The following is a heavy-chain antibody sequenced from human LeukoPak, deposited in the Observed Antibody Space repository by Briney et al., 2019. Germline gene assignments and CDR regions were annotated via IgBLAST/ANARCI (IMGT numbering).Heavy chain of an antibody. D-gene: IGHD3-9*01. CDR3: ARPDYDILTGYYGPVPH. V-gene: IGHV3-7*01. CDR2: IQQRGSEK. Sequence: PGGSLRLSCAASGFTFSNYWMTWVRQAPGKGLEWVANIQQRGSEKYYVDSVKGRFTISRDNAKNSLYLQMNSLRAEDTAVYYCARPDYDILTGYYGPVPHWGQGTLVTVSS. J-gene: IGHJ4*02. CDR1: GFTFSNYW.